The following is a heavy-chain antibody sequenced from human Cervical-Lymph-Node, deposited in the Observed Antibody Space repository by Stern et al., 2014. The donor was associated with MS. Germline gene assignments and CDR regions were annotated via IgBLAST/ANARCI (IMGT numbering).Heavy chain of an antibody. CDR3: ARVSLSDYDYFDP. Sequence: QVQLQESGPGLVRPSETLSLTCVVSGDSISSNNWWSWVRQSPEKGLEWIGEIHHSGTTNYAPLFKSRLTISLDKATNHFSLNLNSVTAADTAVYHCARVSLSDYDYFDPWGQGTLVTVSS. V-gene: IGHV4-4*02. CDR2: IHHSGTT. J-gene: IGHJ5*02. CDR1: GDSISSNNW. D-gene: IGHD5-12*01.